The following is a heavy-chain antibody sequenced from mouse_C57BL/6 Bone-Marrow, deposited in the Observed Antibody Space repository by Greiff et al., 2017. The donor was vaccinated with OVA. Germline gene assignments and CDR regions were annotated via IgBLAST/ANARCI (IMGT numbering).Heavy chain of an antibody. V-gene: IGHV14-4*01. CDR2: IDPENGDT. CDR3: TRGELRLPYYFDY. J-gene: IGHJ2*01. Sequence: VQLKQSGAELVRPGALVKLSCTASGFNIKDDYMHWVKQRPEQGLEWIGWIDPENGDTEYASKFQGKATITADTSSNTAYLQLSSLTSEDTAVYYCTRGELRLPYYFDYWGQGTTLTVSS. D-gene: IGHD3-2*02. CDR1: GFNIKDDY.